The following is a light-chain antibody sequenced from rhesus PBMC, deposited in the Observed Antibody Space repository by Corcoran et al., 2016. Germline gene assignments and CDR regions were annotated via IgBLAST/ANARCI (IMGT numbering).Light chain of an antibody. CDR2: RVS. Sequence: DIVMTQTPSSLPVTPGELASISCRSSQSLLHTDGRTYSYWYLQKPGQPPVLLIYRVSNRFFGVPDRCSGSGSGKDLTLKISRVKAEDVGVYYCMQALPTPPTFGQGTKVEIK. CDR3: MQALPTPPT. V-gene: IGKV2-73*01. J-gene: IGKJ1*01. CDR1: QSLLHTDGRTY.